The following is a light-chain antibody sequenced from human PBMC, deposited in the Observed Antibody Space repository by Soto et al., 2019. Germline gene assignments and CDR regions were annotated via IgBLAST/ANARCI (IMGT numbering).Light chain of an antibody. CDR1: QSVSGT. V-gene: IGKV3-15*01. CDR3: QHYNSWPRT. CDR2: GAS. J-gene: IGKJ1*01. Sequence: EIVMTQSPATLSVSPGERATLSCRASQSVSGTLAWYQQKPGQAPRLLIYGASTRTTGIPARFSGSGSGADYTLTISSLQSEDFAVYYCQHYNSWPRTFGQGTKVDIK.